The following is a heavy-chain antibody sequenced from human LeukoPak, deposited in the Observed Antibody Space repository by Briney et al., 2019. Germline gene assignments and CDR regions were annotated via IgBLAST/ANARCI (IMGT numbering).Heavy chain of an antibody. CDR1: GFIFSDYY. Sequence: GGSLRLSCVTSGFIFSDYYMSWVRQAPGKGLEWVSGITDGGGSTYYADSVKGRFTISRDNSKNTLYLQMNSLRAEDTAVYCCAKDQGELDYFDYWGQGTLVTVSS. CDR2: ITDGGGST. CDR3: AKDQGELDYFDY. J-gene: IGHJ4*02. V-gene: IGHV3-23*01. D-gene: IGHD3-16*01.